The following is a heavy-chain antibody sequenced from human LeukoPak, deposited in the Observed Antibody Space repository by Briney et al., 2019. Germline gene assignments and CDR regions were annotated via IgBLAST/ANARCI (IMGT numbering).Heavy chain of an antibody. D-gene: IGHD3-10*01. CDR2: IYSGGST. V-gene: IGHV3-53*01. CDR1: GFTVSNKY. J-gene: IGHJ3*02. Sequence: AGGSLRLSCAASGFTVSNKYMSWVRQATGKGLEWVAVIYSGGSTYYADSVKGRFTISRDNSKNTLYLQMNSLRAEDTAVYYCARLGSDAFDIWGQGTMVTVSS. CDR3: ARLGSDAFDI.